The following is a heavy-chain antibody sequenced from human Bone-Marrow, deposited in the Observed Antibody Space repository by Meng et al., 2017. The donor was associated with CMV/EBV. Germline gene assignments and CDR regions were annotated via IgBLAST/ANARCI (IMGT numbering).Heavy chain of an antibody. CDR2: ISYDGSNE. V-gene: IGHV3-30*04. D-gene: IGHD5-18*01. J-gene: IGHJ4*02. CDR3: ARDDTPYGYSFSSIDY. CDR1: GFTFRSYA. Sequence: GGSLRLSCAASGFTFRSYAMHWVRQAPGQGLEWVAVISYDGSNEYHSDTVKRRVTISRVNSKSTLYLQLHSLRAEDTAVYYCARDDTPYGYSFSSIDYWGQGTLVTVSS.